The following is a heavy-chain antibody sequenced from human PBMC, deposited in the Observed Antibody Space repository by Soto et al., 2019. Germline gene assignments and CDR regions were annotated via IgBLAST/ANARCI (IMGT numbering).Heavy chain of an antibody. J-gene: IGHJ3*02. CDR3: ARPHYDFWSGYYGGAPDAFDI. CDR1: GSSISSSSYY. Sequence: NPSETLSLTYTVSGSSISSSSYYRGWIRQPPGKGLEWIGSIYYSGSTYYNPSLKSRVTISVDTSKNLFSLKLSSVTAADTAVYYCARPHYDFWSGYYGGAPDAFDIWGQGTMVT. CDR2: IYYSGST. V-gene: IGHV4-39*01. D-gene: IGHD3-3*01.